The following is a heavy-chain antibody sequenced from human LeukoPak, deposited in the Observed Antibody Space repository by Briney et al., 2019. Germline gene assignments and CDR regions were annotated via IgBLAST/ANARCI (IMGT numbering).Heavy chain of an antibody. Sequence: PSETLSLTCAVYGGSFSGYYWSWIRQPPGKGLEWIGYIYYSGSTYYNPSLKSRVTISVDTSKNQFSLKLSSVTAADTAVYYCAREIKGGGSYHFDYWGQGTLVTVSS. J-gene: IGHJ4*02. CDR1: GGSFSGYY. CDR3: AREIKGGGSYHFDY. D-gene: IGHD1-26*01. CDR2: IYYSGST. V-gene: IGHV4-34*09.